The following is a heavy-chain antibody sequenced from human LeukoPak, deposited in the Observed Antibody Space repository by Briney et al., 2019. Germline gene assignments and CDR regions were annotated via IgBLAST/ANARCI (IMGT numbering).Heavy chain of an antibody. D-gene: IGHD6-19*01. CDR2: INHDGTT. CDR1: SGSFSDSY. J-gene: IGHJ4*02. CDR3: ARGSNSVAY. Sequence: SETLSLTCAVYSGSFSDSYWSWIRQPPGGGLEWIGEINHDGTTNYNPSFKSRVTILVDTSKKQFSLSLSSVGAADTAVYYCARGSNSVAYWGQGSLVTVSS. V-gene: IGHV4-34*01.